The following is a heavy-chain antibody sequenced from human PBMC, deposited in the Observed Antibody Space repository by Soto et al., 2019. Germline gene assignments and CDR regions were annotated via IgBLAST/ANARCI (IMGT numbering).Heavy chain of an antibody. J-gene: IGHJ6*02. Sequence: GGSLRLSCAASGFTVRSNYMSWVRRAPGKGLEWVSVIYSGGSTYYADSVKGRFTISRDNSKNTLYLQMNSLRAEDTAVYYCAREGRDRGNYGMDVWGQGTTVTVSS. CDR1: GFTVRSNY. D-gene: IGHD3-10*01. V-gene: IGHV3-53*01. CDR2: IYSGGST. CDR3: AREGRDRGNYGMDV.